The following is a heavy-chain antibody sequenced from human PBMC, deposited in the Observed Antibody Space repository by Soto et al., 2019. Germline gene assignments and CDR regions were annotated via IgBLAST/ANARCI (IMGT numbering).Heavy chain of an antibody. V-gene: IGHV4-59*12. CDR3: ATGRISSGLDV. J-gene: IGHJ6*02. Sequence: PSETLSLTCSVSGGTISSYYWSWIRQPPGKGLEWIGYIYSRGTTSYNPSLKSRATILVDTSKNQFSLRLTSVTATDTAVYYCATGRISSGLDVWGQGTTVTVS. CDR2: IYSRGTT. CDR1: GGTISSYY.